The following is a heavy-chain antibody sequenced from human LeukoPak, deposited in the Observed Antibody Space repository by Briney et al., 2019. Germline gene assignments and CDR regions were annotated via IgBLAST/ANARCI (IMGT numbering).Heavy chain of an antibody. J-gene: IGHJ6*03. D-gene: IGHD3-16*02. CDR3: ARDVRTYDYVWGSYLDYYMDV. CDR1: GGSISSYY. Sequence: PSETLSLTCTVSGGSISSYYWSWIRQPAGKGLEWIGRIYTSGSTNYNPSLKSRVTISVDTSKNQFSLKLSSVTAADTAVYYCARDVRTYDYVWGSYLDYYMDVWGKGTTVTVSS. V-gene: IGHV4-4*07. CDR2: IYTSGST.